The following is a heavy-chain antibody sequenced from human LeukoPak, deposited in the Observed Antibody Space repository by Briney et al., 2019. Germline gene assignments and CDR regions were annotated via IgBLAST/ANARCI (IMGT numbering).Heavy chain of an antibody. Sequence: ASVKVSCKASGYNFTGYYLHWVRQAPGQGPEWMGWIYPNSGGTNYAQKFQGRVTMTRDTSISTAYMELIRLTSDDTAVYYCATGIYSSGWYPFNYWGQGTLVTVSS. J-gene: IGHJ4*02. CDR1: GYNFTGYY. D-gene: IGHD6-19*01. CDR2: IYPNSGGT. V-gene: IGHV1-2*02. CDR3: ATGIYSSGWYPFNY.